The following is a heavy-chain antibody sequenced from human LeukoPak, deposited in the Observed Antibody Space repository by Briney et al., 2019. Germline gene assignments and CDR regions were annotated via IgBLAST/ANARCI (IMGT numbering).Heavy chain of an antibody. V-gene: IGHV4-61*02. D-gene: IGHD6-19*01. J-gene: IGHJ4*02. CDR1: GGSSSTSNYY. CDR2: LSTSGST. Sequence: PSETLSLTCTVSGGSSSTSNYYWGWIRQPAGKGLEWIGRLSTSGSTNYNPSLKSRVTMSLDTSKNQFSLNLSSVTAADTAVYYCARAPWLANFDYWGQGTLVTVSS. CDR3: ARAPWLANFDY.